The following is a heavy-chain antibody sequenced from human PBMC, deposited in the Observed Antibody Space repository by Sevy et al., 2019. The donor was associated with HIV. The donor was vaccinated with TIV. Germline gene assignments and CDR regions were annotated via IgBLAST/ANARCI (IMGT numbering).Heavy chain of an antibody. Sequence: GGSLRLSCAASGFTFSKYWMSWVRHAPAKGLEWVTNIKPDGSDKYYVGSLKGRFTIYRDNAKNSLYLEMNNLGAEDTAVYYCARVIDYGELGNWFDPWGQGTLVTVSS. CDR2: IKPDGSDK. J-gene: IGHJ5*02. CDR3: ARVIDYGELGNWFDP. CDR1: GFTFSKYW. D-gene: IGHD4-17*01. V-gene: IGHV3-7*01.